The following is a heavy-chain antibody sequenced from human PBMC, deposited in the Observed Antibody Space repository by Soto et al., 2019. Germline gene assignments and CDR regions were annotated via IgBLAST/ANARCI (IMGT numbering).Heavy chain of an antibody. CDR1: GYTFTAYY. Sequence: QVRLLQSGAEVKESGASVKVSCEASGYTFTAYYIHWVRQAPGQGLEWMGWINPDTGGTDYAQKFQGWVTMTRDTSITTGFMELASLKIDDTAVYYCARAIARDGSSWYRGGYDSWGQGTLVTVSS. D-gene: IGHD6-13*01. CDR3: ARAIARDGSSWYRGGYDS. V-gene: IGHV1-2*04. CDR2: INPDTGGT. J-gene: IGHJ4*02.